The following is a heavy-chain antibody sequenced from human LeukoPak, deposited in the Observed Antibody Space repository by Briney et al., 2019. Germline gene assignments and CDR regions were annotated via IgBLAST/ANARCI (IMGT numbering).Heavy chain of an antibody. CDR1: GGSFSGYY. Sequence: PSETLSLTCAVYGGSFSGYYWSWIRQPPGKGLEWIGEINHSGSTNYNPSLKSRVTISVDTSKNQFSLKLSSVTAADTAVYYCARGRNMTTXXXFDYWGQGTLVTVSS. CDR3: ARGRNMTTXXXFDY. V-gene: IGHV4-34*01. D-gene: IGHD4-17*01. CDR2: INHSGST. J-gene: IGHJ4*02.